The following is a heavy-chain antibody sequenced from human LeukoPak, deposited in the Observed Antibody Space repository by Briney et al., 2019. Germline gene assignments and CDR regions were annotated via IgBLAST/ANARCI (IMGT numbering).Heavy chain of an antibody. V-gene: IGHV4-39*01. D-gene: IGHD3-22*01. CDR3: ARHALYDSSGYYSLHAFDM. CDR1: GGSISSSSYC. J-gene: IGHJ3*02. CDR2: IYFSGST. Sequence: SETLSLTCTVSGGSISSSSYCWGWIRQPPGKGLEWIGSIYFSGSTYYNPSLKSRVTISVDTSKNQFSLRLSSVTAADTAVYYCARHALYDSSGYYSLHAFDMWGQGTTVTVSS.